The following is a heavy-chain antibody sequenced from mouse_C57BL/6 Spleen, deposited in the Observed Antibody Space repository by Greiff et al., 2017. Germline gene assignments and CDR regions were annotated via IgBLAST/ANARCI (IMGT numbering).Heavy chain of an antibody. CDR3: EIGDYYGSSFLGYFDY. D-gene: IGHD1-1*01. V-gene: IGHV1-85*01. CDR2: IYPRDGST. Sequence: VKVVQSGPELVKPGASVKLSCKASGYTFTSYEINWVKQRPGQGLEWIGWIYPRDGSTKYNEKFKGKATLTVDTSSSTAYMELHSLTSEDSAVYVGEIGDYYGSSFLGYFDYWGQGTTLTVSS. CDR1: GYTFTSYE. J-gene: IGHJ2*01.